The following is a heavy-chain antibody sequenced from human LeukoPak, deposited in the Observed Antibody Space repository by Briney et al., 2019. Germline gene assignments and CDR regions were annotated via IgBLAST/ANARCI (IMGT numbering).Heavy chain of an antibody. CDR3: AREGPIVGATHLVDY. CDR2: INPNSGGT. D-gene: IGHD1-26*01. V-gene: IGHV1-2*02. Sequence: GASAKVSCKASGHTFTDYYMHWVRQAPGQGLEWMGWINPNSGGTNYAQKFQGRVTMTRDTSISTAYMELSRLRSDDTAVYYCAREGPIVGATHLVDYWGQGTLVTVSS. J-gene: IGHJ4*02. CDR1: GHTFTDYY.